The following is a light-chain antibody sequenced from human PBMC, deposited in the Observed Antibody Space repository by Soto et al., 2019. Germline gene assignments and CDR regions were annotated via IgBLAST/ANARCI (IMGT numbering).Light chain of an antibody. CDR1: QGVTCNY. J-gene: IGKJ5*01. CDR2: GAS. V-gene: IGKV3-20*01. CDR3: QQYGSSSPTT. Sequence: EIVLTQSQGTLSLSPWERATLSCRARQGVTCNYLAWYQQRPVQAPRLLIYGASNRATGIPDRYSGGGSGTDFTLTISRLEPADVAMYYCQQYGSSSPTTFGQGTLLEIE.